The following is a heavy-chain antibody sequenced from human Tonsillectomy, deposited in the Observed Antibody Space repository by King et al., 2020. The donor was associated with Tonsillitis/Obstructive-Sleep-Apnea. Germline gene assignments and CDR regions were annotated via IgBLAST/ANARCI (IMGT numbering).Heavy chain of an antibody. D-gene: IGHD2-2*01. J-gene: IGHJ3*02. CDR1: GYSFTSYW. V-gene: IGHV5-51*01. Sequence: DAQLVQSGAEVKKPGESLKLSCKGSGYSFTSYWIGWVRQMPGKGLEWMGIIYPGDSFTTYSPSFQGQVTISADKSISTAYLQWSSLKASDTAMYYCARRGLFCSTTSCPDAFDIWGQGTLVTVSS. CDR3: ARRGLFCSTTSCPDAFDI. CDR2: IYPGDSFT.